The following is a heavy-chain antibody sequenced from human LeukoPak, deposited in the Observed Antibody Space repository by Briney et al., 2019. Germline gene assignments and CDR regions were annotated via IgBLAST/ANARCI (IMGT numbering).Heavy chain of an antibody. Sequence: MSSETLSLTCTVSGGSISSSSYYWGWIRQPPGKGLEWIGSIYYSGSTYYNPSLKSRVTISIDTSKNQFSLKVRSVTAADTAVYYCARSYGSGSYFDSWGQGTLVTVSS. D-gene: IGHD3-10*01. CDR2: IYYSGST. V-gene: IGHV4-39*07. J-gene: IGHJ4*02. CDR1: GGSISSSSYY. CDR3: ARSYGSGSYFDS.